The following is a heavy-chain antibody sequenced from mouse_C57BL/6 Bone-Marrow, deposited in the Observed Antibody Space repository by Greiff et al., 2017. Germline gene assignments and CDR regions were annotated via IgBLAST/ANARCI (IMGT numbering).Heavy chain of an antibody. J-gene: IGHJ1*03. V-gene: IGHV1-64*01. CDR2: NHPKSGST. D-gene: IGHD4-1*01. CDR3: ATEGANSDPYWYIDV. Sequence: QVQLKQPAAELVKPGASVKLSCKASGYTFTSYWMHWVKQRPGQGLEWIGWNHPKSGSTNYNEKFKSKATLTVDKSSSTAYMQHSSLTSEDFADYYCATEGANSDPYWYIDVWGTGTRDNVSS. CDR1: GYTFTSYW.